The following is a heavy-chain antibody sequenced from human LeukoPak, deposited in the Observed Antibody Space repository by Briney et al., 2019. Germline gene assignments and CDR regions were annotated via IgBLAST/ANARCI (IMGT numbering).Heavy chain of an antibody. CDR3: ARTMGLGPGGHFDY. V-gene: IGHV3-33*01. J-gene: IGHJ4*02. CDR2: IWYDGSNK. Sequence: GRSLRLSCAASGFTFSSYGMHWVRQAPGKGLEWVAVIWYDGSNKYYADSVKGRFTISRDNPKNTLYLQMNSLRAEDTAVYYCARTMGLGPGGHFDYWGQGTLVTVSA. D-gene: IGHD3-16*01. CDR1: GFTFSSYG.